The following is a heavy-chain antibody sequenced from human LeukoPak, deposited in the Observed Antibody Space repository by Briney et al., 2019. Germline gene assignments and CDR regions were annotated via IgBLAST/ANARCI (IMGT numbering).Heavy chain of an antibody. V-gene: IGHV4-31*03. D-gene: IGHD5-18*01. J-gene: IGHJ5*02. CDR2: IYYSGST. Sequence: SQTLSLTCTVSGGSISSGGYYWSWIRQHPGKGLEWIGYIYYSGSTNYNPSLKSRVTISVDTSKNQFSLKLSSVTAADTAVYYCARGSENTAMADSPWGQGTLVTVSS. CDR1: GGSISSGGYY. CDR3: ARGSENTAMADSP.